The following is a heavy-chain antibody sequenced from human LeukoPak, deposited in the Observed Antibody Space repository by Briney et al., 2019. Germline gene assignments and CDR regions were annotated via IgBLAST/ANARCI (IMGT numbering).Heavy chain of an antibody. D-gene: IGHD6-13*01. CDR2: INPNSGGT. CDR1: GYAFTGYY. J-gene: IGHJ5*02. CDR3: ARDRAAGTNWFDP. Sequence: GASVKVSCKASGYAFTGYYMHWVRQAPGQGLEWKGWINPNSGGTNYAQKFQGRVTMTRDTSISTAYMELSRLRSDDTAVYYCARDRAAGTNWFDPWGQGTLVTVSS. V-gene: IGHV1-2*02.